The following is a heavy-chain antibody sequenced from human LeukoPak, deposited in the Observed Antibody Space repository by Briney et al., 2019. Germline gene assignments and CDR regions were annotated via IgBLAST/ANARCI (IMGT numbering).Heavy chain of an antibody. Sequence: PGGSLRLSCAASGFTFSSYWMHWVRQAPGKGLVWVSRINSDGSSTSYADSVKGRFTISRDNAKNTLYLQMNGLRAEDTAVYYCARDRSYDFWSGYDQDYWGQGTLVTVSS. J-gene: IGHJ4*02. CDR3: ARDRSYDFWSGYDQDY. V-gene: IGHV3-74*01. CDR1: GFTFSSYW. CDR2: INSDGSST. D-gene: IGHD3-3*01.